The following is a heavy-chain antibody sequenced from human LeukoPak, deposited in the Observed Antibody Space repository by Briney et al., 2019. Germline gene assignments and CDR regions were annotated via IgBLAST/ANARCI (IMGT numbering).Heavy chain of an antibody. D-gene: IGHD1-26*01. J-gene: IGHJ1*01. CDR2: ISSGGSS. CDR1: GDSISYFY. V-gene: IGHV4-4*07. Sequence: PSETLSLTCSVSGDSISYFYWSWIRQAAGKGLEWIGRISSGGSSDYNASLKSRVTMSIDTSKNQLSLKVISVTAADTAVYYCARDRGGSYMYLQHWGQGTLVTVSS. CDR3: ARDRGGSYMYLQH.